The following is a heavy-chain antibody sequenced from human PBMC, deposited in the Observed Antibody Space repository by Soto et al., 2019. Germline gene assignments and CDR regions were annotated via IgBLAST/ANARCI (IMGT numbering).Heavy chain of an antibody. J-gene: IGHJ6*02. CDR2: IWYDGSNK. Sequence: XGSLRLSCAASGFTFSSYGMHWVRQAPGKGLEWVAVIWYDGSNKYYADSVKGRFTISRDNSKNTLYLQMNSLRAEDTAVYYCARGNDFSYYYYYYGMDAWGQGTTFTVSS. V-gene: IGHV3-33*01. D-gene: IGHD3-3*01. CDR1: GFTFSSYG. CDR3: ARGNDFSYYYYYYGMDA.